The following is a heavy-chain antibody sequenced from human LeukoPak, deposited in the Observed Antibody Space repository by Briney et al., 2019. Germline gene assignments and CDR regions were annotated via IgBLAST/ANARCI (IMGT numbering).Heavy chain of an antibody. D-gene: IGHD2/OR15-2a*01. Sequence: GGSLRLSCAASAFSMNDFWMHWVRQGPGKGLEWVSRINKDATTTTYADSVKGRFTVSRDNVKNMVYLDMNGLRGDDTAVYYCARSGIGRGFDIWGRGATVTVSS. CDR3: ARSGIGRGFDI. CDR2: INKDATTT. CDR1: AFSMNDFW. J-gene: IGHJ3*02. V-gene: IGHV3-74*01.